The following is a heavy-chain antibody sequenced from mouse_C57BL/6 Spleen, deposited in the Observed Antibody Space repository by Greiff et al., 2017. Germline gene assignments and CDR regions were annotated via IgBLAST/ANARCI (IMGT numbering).Heavy chain of an antibody. CDR2: IDPSDSYT. D-gene: IGHD1-1*01. J-gene: IGHJ1*03. V-gene: IGHV1-69*01. CDR1: GYTFTSYW. Sequence: QVHVKQPGAELVMPGASVKLSCKASGYTFTSYWMPWVQQRPGQGLEWIGEIDPSDSYTNYNQKFKGKSTLTVDKSSSTAYMQLSSLTSEDSEVYYCARVTTVVDWYFDVWGKGTTVTVSS. CDR3: ARVTTVVDWYFDV.